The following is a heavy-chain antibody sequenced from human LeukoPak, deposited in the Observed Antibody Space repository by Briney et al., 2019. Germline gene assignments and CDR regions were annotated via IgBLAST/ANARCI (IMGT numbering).Heavy chain of an antibody. CDR3: ARRGSLQWLESYWYFDL. CDR1: GFTFSNYG. V-gene: IGHV3-33*01. D-gene: IGHD6-19*01. J-gene: IGHJ2*01. Sequence: GGSLRLSCAASGFTFSNYGIHWVRQAPGKGLEWVSLIWYDGSNKYYADSVKGRFTISRDNAENMVYLQMNSLRAEDTAVYYCARRGSLQWLESYWYFDLWGRGTLVTVSS. CDR2: IWYDGSNK.